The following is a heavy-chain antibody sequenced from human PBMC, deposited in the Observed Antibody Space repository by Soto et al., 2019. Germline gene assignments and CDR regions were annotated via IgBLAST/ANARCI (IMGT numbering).Heavy chain of an antibody. CDR3: VRDLLGSGGHFDY. CDR1: GFIFSSFG. J-gene: IGHJ4*02. Sequence: GESLKISCAASGFIFSSFGMHRVRQAPGKGLEWVAHIWYDGSNTYYADSAKGRFTISRDNSRNTLYLQMNSLRAEDTAVYHCVRDLLGSGGHFDYWGQGTPVTVSS. CDR2: IWYDGSNT. V-gene: IGHV3-33*01. D-gene: IGHD7-27*01.